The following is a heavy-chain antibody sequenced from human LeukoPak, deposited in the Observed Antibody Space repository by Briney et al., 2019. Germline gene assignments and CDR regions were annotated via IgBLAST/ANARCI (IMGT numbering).Heavy chain of an antibody. CDR1: GYSISSPYY. J-gene: IGHJ4*02. CDR2: MYHSGNT. CDR3: ARDGGGRLEYFFDY. D-gene: IGHD3-3*01. V-gene: IGHV4-38-2*02. Sequence: SETLSLTCTVSGYSISSPYYWGWIRQPPGKGLEWIGSMYHSGNTYYNPSLKSRVTISVDTSKNQFSLKLNSVTAADTAVYFCARDGGGRLEYFFDYWGQGTLVTVSS.